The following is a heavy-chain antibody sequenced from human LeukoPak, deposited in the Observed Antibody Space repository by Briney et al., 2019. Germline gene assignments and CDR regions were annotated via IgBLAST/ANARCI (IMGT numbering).Heavy chain of an antibody. Sequence: SETLSLTCTVSGGSISSGGYYWSWIRQHPGKGLEWIGYIYYSGSTYYNPSPKSRVTISVDTSKNQFSLKLSSVTAADTAVYYCARLEVAGSGYYYGMDVWGQGTTVTVSS. CDR1: GGSISSGGYY. CDR2: IYYSGST. J-gene: IGHJ6*02. CDR3: ARLEVAGSGYYYGMDV. D-gene: IGHD3-22*01. V-gene: IGHV4-31*03.